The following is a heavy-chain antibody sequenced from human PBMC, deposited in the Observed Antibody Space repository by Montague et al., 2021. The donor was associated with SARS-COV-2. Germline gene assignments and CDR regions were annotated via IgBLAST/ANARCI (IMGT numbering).Heavy chain of an antibody. V-gene: IGHV4-59*08. D-gene: IGHD3-9*01. CDR1: GDSISTSY. CDR2: IYYSGRT. CDR3: ARHPTGYPNWFDS. Sequence: SETLSLTCTVSGDSISTSYWAWIRQPPGKGLEWIGYIYYSGRTSYDSSLKSRVTISVDTSRNQVSLNLSSVTAADTAVYFCARHPTGYPNWFDSWGQGTSVIVSS. J-gene: IGHJ5*01.